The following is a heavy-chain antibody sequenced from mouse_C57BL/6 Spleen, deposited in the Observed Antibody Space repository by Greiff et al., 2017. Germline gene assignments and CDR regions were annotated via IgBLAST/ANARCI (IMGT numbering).Heavy chain of an antibody. CDR3: VRQIYYGYDGFDY. D-gene: IGHD2-2*01. CDR1: GFSFNTYA. V-gene: IGHV10-1*01. J-gene: IGHJ2*01. Sequence: EVMLVESGGGLVQPKGSLKLSCAASGFSFNTYAMNWVRQAPGKGLEWVARIRSKSNNYATYYADSVKDRFTISRDDSESMLYLQMNNLKTEDTAMYYCVRQIYYGYDGFDYWGQGTTLTVSS. CDR2: IRSKSNNYAT.